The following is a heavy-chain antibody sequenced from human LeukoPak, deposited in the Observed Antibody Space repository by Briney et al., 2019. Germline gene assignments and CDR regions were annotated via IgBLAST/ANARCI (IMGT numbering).Heavy chain of an antibody. CDR2: IYHSGST. J-gene: IGHJ4*02. CDR1: GYSISSGYY. V-gene: IGHV4-38-2*02. Sequence: SETLSLTYAVSGYSISSGYYWGWIRQPPGKGLEWIGSIYHSGSTYYNPSLKSRVTISVDTSKNQFSLKLSSVTAADTAVYYCARDQRSGGSFDYWGQGTLVAVSS. CDR3: ARDQRSGGSFDY. D-gene: IGHD2-15*01.